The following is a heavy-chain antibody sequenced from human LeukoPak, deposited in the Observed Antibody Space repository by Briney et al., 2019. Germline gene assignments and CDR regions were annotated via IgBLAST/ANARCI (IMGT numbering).Heavy chain of an antibody. D-gene: IGHD6-13*01. CDR2: IWYDGSNK. CDR1: GFTFSSYG. J-gene: IGHJ4*02. CDR3: ASSYSSSWYNY. Sequence: GRSLRLSCTASGFTFSSYGMHWVRQAPGKGLEWVAVIWYDGSNKYYADSVKGRFTISRDNSKNTLYLQMNSLRAEDTAVYYCASSYSSSWYNYWGQGTLVTVSS. V-gene: IGHV3-33*01.